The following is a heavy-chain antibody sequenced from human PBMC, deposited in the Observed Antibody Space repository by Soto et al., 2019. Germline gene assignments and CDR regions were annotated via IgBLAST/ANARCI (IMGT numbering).Heavy chain of an antibody. CDR2: IIPIFGTA. CDR3: ARGPAHCSSTSCYPDAFDY. J-gene: IGHJ4*02. D-gene: IGHD2-2*01. V-gene: IGHV1-69*13. CDR1: GGTFSSYA. Sequence: ASVKVSCKASGGTFSSYAISWVRQAPGQGLEWMGGIIPIFGTANYAQKFQGRVTITADEPTSTAYMELSSLRSEDTAVYYCARGPAHCSSTSCYPDAFDYWGQGTLVTVSS.